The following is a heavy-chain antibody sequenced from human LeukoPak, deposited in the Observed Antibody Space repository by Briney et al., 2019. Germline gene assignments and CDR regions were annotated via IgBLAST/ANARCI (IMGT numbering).Heavy chain of an antibody. CDR2: IYSGDST. CDR1: GFTVSSNY. V-gene: IGHV3-53*01. J-gene: IGHJ5*02. D-gene: IGHD4-17*01. CDR3: ARTVGYGDYHWFDP. Sequence: PGGSLRLSCAASGFTVSSNYMSWVRQAPGKGLEWVSVIYSGDSTYYADSVKGRFTISRDDSKNTLYLQMNSLRAEGTAVYYCARTVGYGDYHWFDPWGQGTLVTVSS.